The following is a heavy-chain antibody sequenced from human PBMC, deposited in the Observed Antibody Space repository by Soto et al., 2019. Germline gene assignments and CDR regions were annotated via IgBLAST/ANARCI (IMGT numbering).Heavy chain of an antibody. Sequence: GLDLEWLALIYWDDDKRYSPSLKSRLTITKDTSKNQVVLTMTNMDPVDTATYYCAHGERGYSGYGPFDYWGQGTLVTVSS. V-gene: IGHV2-5*02. CDR3: AHGERGYSGYGPFDY. D-gene: IGHD5-12*01. CDR2: IYWDDDK. J-gene: IGHJ4*02.